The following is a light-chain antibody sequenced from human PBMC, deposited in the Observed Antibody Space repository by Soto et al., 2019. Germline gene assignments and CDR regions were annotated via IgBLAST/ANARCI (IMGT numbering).Light chain of an antibody. V-gene: IGKV1-39*01. J-gene: IGKJ2*01. CDR1: QSISSY. Sequence: DIQMTQSPSSLSASVGDRVTITCRASQSISSYLNWYQQKPGKAPKLLIYAASNLQSGVPSRFSGSGSGTDFTLTISSLQPEDFATYYCQQSYSTPYMYTFGQGTKVDIK. CDR2: AAS. CDR3: QQSYSTPYMYT.